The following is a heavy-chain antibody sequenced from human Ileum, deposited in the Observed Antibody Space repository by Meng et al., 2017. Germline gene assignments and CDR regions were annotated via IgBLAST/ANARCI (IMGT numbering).Heavy chain of an antibody. CDR3: ARGGKFDYDSSGYPDQY. CDR1: GFTFTSYW. J-gene: IGHJ4*02. V-gene: IGHV3-7*01. D-gene: IGHD3-22*01. CDR2: IKQDGSEK. Sequence: ESLKISCAASGFTFTSYWMSLVRQAPGKGLEWVANIKQDGSEKHYVDSVQGRFTISRDNAKNSLFMQMNSLRDEDTAVYYCARGGKFDYDSSGYPDQYWGQGNRVTVSS.